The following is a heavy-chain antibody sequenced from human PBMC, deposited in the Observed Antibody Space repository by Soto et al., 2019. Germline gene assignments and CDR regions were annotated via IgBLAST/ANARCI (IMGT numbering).Heavy chain of an antibody. CDR2: ITTSSSYV. J-gene: IGHJ4*02. CDR1: GFTFSSYS. V-gene: IGHV3-21*01. D-gene: IGHD3-22*01. Sequence: GGSLRLSCVASGFTFSSYSMNWVRQAPGKGLEWVSSITTSSSYVYYAASVKGRFAISRDNAKNSLFLQMNGLRAEDTAVYYCAIYYDSSGYFASLDYWGQGTLVTVSS. CDR3: AIYYDSSGYFASLDY.